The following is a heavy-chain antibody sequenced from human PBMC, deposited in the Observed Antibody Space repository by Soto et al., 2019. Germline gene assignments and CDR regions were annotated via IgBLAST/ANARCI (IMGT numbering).Heavy chain of an antibody. Sequence: GGSLRLSCAASGFTFSSYAMSWVRQAPGKGLEWVSAISGSGGSTYYADSVKGRFTISRDNSKNTLYLQMNSLRAEDTAVYYCAKVYYYGSGSYRRNALPGPQTGPSDYWGQGTLVTVSS. D-gene: IGHD3-10*01. J-gene: IGHJ4*02. V-gene: IGHV3-23*01. CDR2: ISGSGGST. CDR3: AKVYYYGSGSYRRNALPGPQTGPSDY. CDR1: GFTFSSYA.